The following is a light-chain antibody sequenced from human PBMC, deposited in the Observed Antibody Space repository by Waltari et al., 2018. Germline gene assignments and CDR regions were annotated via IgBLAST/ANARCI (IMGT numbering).Light chain of an antibody. V-gene: IGKV1-5*03. CDR3: QQYSRPPWT. CDR1: QSINRW. Sequence: DIQMTQSPSTLSASVGDRVTITCRASQSINRWLAWHQQKPGRAPSLLIYKASTLEAGVPSRFSGSGSGTEFTLTISSLQPDDFAVYYCQQYSRPPWTFGQGTKVEVK. CDR2: KAS. J-gene: IGKJ1*01.